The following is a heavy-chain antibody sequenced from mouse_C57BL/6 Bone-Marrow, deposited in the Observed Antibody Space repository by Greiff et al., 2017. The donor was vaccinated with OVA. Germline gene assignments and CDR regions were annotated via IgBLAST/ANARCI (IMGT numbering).Heavy chain of an antibody. Sequence: QGQLQQSGAELAKPGASVNLSFHSSGYTFTSYWMHWVKQRPGQGLEWIGYINPSSGYTKYNQKFKDKATLTADKSSSTAYMQLSSLTYEDSAVYYCARSITTVGYWGQGTTLTVSS. D-gene: IGHD1-1*01. J-gene: IGHJ2*01. V-gene: IGHV1-7*01. CDR2: INPSSGYT. CDR1: GYTFTSYW. CDR3: ARSITTVGY.